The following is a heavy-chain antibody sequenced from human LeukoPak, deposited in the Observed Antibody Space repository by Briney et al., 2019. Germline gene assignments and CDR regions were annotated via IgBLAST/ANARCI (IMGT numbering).Heavy chain of an antibody. D-gene: IGHD3-10*01. CDR1: GYTFTSYY. V-gene: IGHV1-46*01. J-gene: IGHJ6*03. Sequence: ASVKVSCKASGYTFTSYYMHWVRQAPGQGLEWMGIINPSGGSTSYAQKFQGRVTMTRDTSISTAYMELSRLRSDDTAVYYCARDFPFRDPHYYYYYMDVWGKGTTVTVSS. CDR3: ARDFPFRDPHYYYYYMDV. CDR2: INPSGGST.